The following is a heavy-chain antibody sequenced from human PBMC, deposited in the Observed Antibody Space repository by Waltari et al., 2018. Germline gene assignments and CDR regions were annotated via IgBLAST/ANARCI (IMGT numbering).Heavy chain of an antibody. J-gene: IGHJ2*01. Sequence: QVQLQESGPGLVKPSQTLSLTCTVSGGSISSGSYYWSWIRQPAGKGLEWIGRMDTSGSINYNPSLKSRVTISVDTSKNQYSLKLSSVTAADTDVYYCARVRGYYYDSSGYYSSGYFDLWGRGTLVTVSS. CDR2: MDTSGSI. CDR3: ARVRGYYYDSSGYYSSGYFDL. CDR1: GGSISSGSYY. V-gene: IGHV4-61*02. D-gene: IGHD3-22*01.